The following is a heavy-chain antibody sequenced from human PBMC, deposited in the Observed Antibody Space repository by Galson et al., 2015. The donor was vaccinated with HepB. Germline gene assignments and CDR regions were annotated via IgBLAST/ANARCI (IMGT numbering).Heavy chain of an antibody. CDR2: IKSKTDGGTT. Sequence: SLRLSCAASGFTFSNAWMSWVRQAPGKGLEWVGRIKSKTDGGTTDYAAPVKGRFTISRDDSKNTLYLQMNSLKTEDTAVYYCTTDEIAPRRVGYYYYYGMDVWGQGTTVTVSS. V-gene: IGHV3-15*01. J-gene: IGHJ6*02. CDR1: GFTFSNAW. CDR3: TTDEIAPRRVGYYYYYGMDV. D-gene: IGHD6-13*01.